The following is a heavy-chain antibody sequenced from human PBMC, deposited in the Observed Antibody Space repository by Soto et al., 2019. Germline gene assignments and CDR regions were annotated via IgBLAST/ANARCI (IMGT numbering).Heavy chain of an antibody. CDR1: GFTFSSYA. V-gene: IGHV3-23*01. D-gene: IGHD3-3*01. CDR3: AKTEIPRGITICGVVISPFYYGMDV. Sequence: PGWSLRLSCAASGFTFSSYAMSWVRQAPGKGLEWVSAISGSGGSTYYADSVKGRFTISRDNSKKTLYLKMNSLRAEDKAVYYCAKTEIPRGITICGVVISPFYYGMDVWGPGTTGTV. CDR2: ISGSGGST. J-gene: IGHJ6*02.